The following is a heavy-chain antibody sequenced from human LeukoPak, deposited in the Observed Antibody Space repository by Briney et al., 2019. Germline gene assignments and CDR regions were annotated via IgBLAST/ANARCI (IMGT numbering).Heavy chain of an antibody. D-gene: IGHD5-12*01. CDR2: INPSGGST. CDR3: ARDVVATISPGY. Sequence: ASVKVSCKASGYTFTSYYMHWVRQAPGQGLEWMGIINPSGGSTSYAQKFQGRVTMTRDTSISTAYMELSRLRSDDTAVYYCARDVVATISPGYWGQGTLVTVSS. CDR1: GYTFTSYY. V-gene: IGHV1-46*01. J-gene: IGHJ4*02.